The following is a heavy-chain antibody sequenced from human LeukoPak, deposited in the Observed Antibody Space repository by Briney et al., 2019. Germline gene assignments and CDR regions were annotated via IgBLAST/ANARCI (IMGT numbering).Heavy chain of an antibody. CDR1: GITFSSYG. Sequence: GAILRLSCAASGITFSSYGMSWVRQAPGKGLEWVSIISSAGGTTYYADSVKGRFTISRDNSKNTLYLQMNSLRAEDTAIYYCAKNGDRGAYCTGGTCYPYFYYYMDVWGKGTTVTVSS. J-gene: IGHJ6*03. V-gene: IGHV3-23*01. D-gene: IGHD2-15*01. CDR3: AKNGDRGAYCTGGTCYPYFYYYMDV. CDR2: ISSAGGTT.